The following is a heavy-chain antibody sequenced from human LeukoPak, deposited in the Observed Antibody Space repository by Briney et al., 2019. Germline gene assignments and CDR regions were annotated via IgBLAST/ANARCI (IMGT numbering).Heavy chain of an antibody. CDR2: IWYDGSNK. CDR1: GFTFSSYG. Sequence: PGRSLRLSCAASGFTFSSYGMHWVRQAPGKGLEWVAIIWYDGSNKYYADSVKGRFTISRDNPKNTLYLQMNSLRAEDTAVYYCARGVMYYDSSGYLFDYWGQGILVTVSS. V-gene: IGHV3-33*01. J-gene: IGHJ4*02. D-gene: IGHD3-22*01. CDR3: ARGVMYYDSSGYLFDY.